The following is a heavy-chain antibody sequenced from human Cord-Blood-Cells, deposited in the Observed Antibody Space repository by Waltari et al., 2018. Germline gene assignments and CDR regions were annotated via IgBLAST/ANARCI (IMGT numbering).Heavy chain of an antibody. D-gene: IGHD3-16*01. V-gene: IGHV3-7*01. Sequence: EVQLVESGGGLVQPGGSLRLSCAASGFTFSRYWMSWVRQAPGKGLEWVANIKQDGSEKYYVDSVKGRFTISRDNAKNSLYLQMNSLRAEDTAVYYCARDYGDYWGQGTLVTVSS. J-gene: IGHJ4*02. CDR1: GFTFSRYW. CDR2: IKQDGSEK. CDR3: ARDYGDY.